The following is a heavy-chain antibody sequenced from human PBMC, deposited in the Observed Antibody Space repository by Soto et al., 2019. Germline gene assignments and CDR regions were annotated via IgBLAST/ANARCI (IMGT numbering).Heavy chain of an antibody. D-gene: IGHD3-16*01. J-gene: IGHJ4*02. CDR3: ASVTFGGIVLAH. CDR2: IYFNGNT. CDR1: AASSSKYY. V-gene: IGHV4-59*01. Sequence: SETLSLTCTVSAASSSKYYWTWIRQPPGKGLEWIGYIYFNGNTKYNPSLEGRLTISIDTSKKEFSLKLTSVTAADAAVYYCASVTFGGIVLAHWGQGTLVTVSS.